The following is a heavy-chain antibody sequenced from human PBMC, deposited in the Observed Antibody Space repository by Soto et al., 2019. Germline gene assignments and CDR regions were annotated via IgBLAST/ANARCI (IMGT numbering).Heavy chain of an antibody. CDR3: ARDQGYSSSWSPRGAFDI. Sequence: PGGSLRLSCAACGFTFSSYAMHWVRQAPGKGLEWVAVISYDGSNKYYADSVKGRFTISRDNSKNTLYLQMNSLRAEDTAVYYCARDQGYSSSWSPRGAFDIWGQGTMVTVSS. D-gene: IGHD6-13*01. CDR1: GFTFSSYA. CDR2: ISYDGSNK. V-gene: IGHV3-30-3*01. J-gene: IGHJ3*02.